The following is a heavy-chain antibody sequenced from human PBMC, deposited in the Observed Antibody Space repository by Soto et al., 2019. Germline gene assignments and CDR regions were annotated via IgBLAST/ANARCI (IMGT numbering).Heavy chain of an antibody. CDR1: GGSISSGDYY. CDR2: IYYSGST. Sequence: QVQLQESGPGLVKPSQTLSLTCTVSGGSISSGDYYWSWIRQPPGKGLEWIGYIYYSGSTYYNPSLKSRVTISVDTSKNQFSLKLSSVTAADTAVYYCARLTGNCGGDCYSRAPYYYYGMDVWGQGTTVTVSS. D-gene: IGHD2-21*02. CDR3: ARLTGNCGGDCYSRAPYYYYGMDV. V-gene: IGHV4-30-4*01. J-gene: IGHJ6*02.